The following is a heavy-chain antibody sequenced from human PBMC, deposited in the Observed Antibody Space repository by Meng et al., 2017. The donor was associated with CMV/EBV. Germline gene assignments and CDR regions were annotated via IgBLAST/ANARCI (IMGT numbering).Heavy chain of an antibody. CDR2: ISAYNGNT. V-gene: IGHV1-18*01. CDR1: GYTFIDYG. J-gene: IGHJ5*02. Sequence: ASVKVSCKASGYTFIDYGISWVRQAPGQGLEWMGWISAYNGNTNYAQKFQGRVTMTTDTSTSTAYMELRSLRSDDTAIYYCARDRAPIRSGWYGCWFDPWGQGTLVPSPQ. D-gene: IGHD6-19*01. CDR3: ARDRAPIRSGWYGCWFDP.